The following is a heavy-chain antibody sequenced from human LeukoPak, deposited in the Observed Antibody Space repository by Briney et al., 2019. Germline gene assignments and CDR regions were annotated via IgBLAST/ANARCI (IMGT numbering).Heavy chain of an antibody. CDR2: INPSGGST. D-gene: IGHD1-26*01. CDR3: ARGYTWESGSFYIDH. V-gene: IGHV1-46*01. CDR1: RYTFTSYY. J-gene: IGHJ4*02. Sequence: GASLKVSCKASRYTFTSYYMHWVRQAPGQPLEWMGIINPSGGSTSYAQKFQDRVTKTRDTSTSTVYIELSGLRSEDTAVYYCARGYTWESGSFYIDHWGQGTLVTVSS.